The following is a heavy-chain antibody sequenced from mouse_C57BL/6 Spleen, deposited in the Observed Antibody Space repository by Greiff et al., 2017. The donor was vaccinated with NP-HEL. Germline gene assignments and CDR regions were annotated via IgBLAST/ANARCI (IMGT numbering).Heavy chain of an antibody. V-gene: IGHV6-6*01. CDR1: GFTFSDAW. CDR3: TRTVVATDYYAMDY. Sequence: EVKLMESGGGLVQPGGSMKLSCAASGFTFSDAWMDWVRQSPEKGLEWVAEIRNKANNHATYYAESVKGRFTISRDDSKSSVYLQMNSLRAEDTGIYYCTRTVVATDYYAMDYWGQGTSVTVSS. J-gene: IGHJ4*01. D-gene: IGHD1-1*01. CDR2: IRNKANNHAT.